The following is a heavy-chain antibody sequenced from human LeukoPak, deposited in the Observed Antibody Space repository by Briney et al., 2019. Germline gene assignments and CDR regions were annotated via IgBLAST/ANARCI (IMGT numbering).Heavy chain of an antibody. V-gene: IGHV5-51*01. Sequence: GESLKISCKGSGYNFTSYWIGWVRQMPGKGLEWMGIIYPGDSDTRYSPSFQGQVTISADKSISTAYLQWSSLKASDTAMYYCASRPFETTVVPWDFYWGQGTQVTVSS. CDR2: IYPGDSDT. CDR1: GYNFTSYW. J-gene: IGHJ4*02. CDR3: ASRPFETTVVPWDFY. D-gene: IGHD4-23*01.